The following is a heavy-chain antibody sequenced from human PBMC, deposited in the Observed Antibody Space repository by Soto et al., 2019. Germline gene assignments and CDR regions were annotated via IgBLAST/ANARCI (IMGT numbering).Heavy chain of an antibody. D-gene: IGHD2-2*02. J-gene: IGHJ5*02. Sequence: SQTLSLTCAISGDSVSSNSAAWNWIRQSPSRGLEWLGRTYYSSRWYNDYAVSVKSRITINPDTSKNQFSLQLNSVTPEDTAVYYFAVEYTASPGCFDPWGQEPRVTVSS. CDR3: AVEYTASPGCFDP. CDR1: GDSVSSNSAA. CDR2: TYYSSRWYN. V-gene: IGHV6-1*01.